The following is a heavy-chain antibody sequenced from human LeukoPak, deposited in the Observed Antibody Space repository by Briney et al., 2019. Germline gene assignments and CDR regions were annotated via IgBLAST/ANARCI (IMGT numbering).Heavy chain of an antibody. Sequence: GGSLRLSCAASGFTFSSYAMNWVRQAPGKGLEWVSTISYNGGAPSYADSVKGRFTISRDNSKNTLYLQMNSLRAEDTAVYYCAKELYGSGSYFGTIDYWGQGTLVTVSS. J-gene: IGHJ4*02. CDR1: GFTFSSYA. CDR3: AKELYGSGSYFGTIDY. V-gene: IGHV3-23*01. CDR2: ISYNGGAP. D-gene: IGHD3-10*01.